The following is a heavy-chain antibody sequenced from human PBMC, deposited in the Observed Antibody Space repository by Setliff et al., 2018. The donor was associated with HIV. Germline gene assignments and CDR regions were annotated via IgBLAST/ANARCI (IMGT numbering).Heavy chain of an antibody. CDR1: GGSASNSRYY. V-gene: IGHV4-39*01. D-gene: IGHD3-22*01. CDR2: IYYNEKT. J-gene: IGHJ5*02. CDR3: ASRVYYYDSNNFLREEGSDP. Sequence: SETLSLTCTVSGGSASNSRYYWAWIRQPPGKGLEYIGSIYYNEKTYYSPSLKSRVTISIDTSKNQFSLNLTSVTAADSAVYYCASRVYYYDSNNFLREEGSDPWGQGTLVTVSS.